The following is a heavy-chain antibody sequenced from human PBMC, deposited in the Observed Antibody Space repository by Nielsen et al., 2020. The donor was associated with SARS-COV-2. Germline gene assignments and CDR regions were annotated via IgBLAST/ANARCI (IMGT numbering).Heavy chain of an antibody. CDR3: VRHEGGTTMDV. D-gene: IGHD1-14*01. J-gene: IGHJ6*01. CDR1: GGSISGYY. CDR2: MPYIGST. Sequence: GSLRLSCTVSGGSISGYYWSWIRQPPGGGLEWIGYMPYIGSTFYSASLKNRVTISLDTSRNQLSLNLNSMTSADTAVYYCVRHEGGTTMDVWGPGTMVTVSS. V-gene: IGHV4-59*13.